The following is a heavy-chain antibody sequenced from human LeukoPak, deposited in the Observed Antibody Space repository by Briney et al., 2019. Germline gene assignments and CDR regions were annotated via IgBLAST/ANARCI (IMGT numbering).Heavy chain of an antibody. J-gene: IGHJ4*02. CDR2: IYHSGTTYSGST. CDR1: GASMSNYY. CDR3: ARAGGYGLIDY. D-gene: IGHD5-18*01. V-gene: IGHV4-39*07. Sequence: PSETLSLTCNVSGASMSNYYWVWIRQPPGKGLEWIGSIYHSGTTYSGSTYYNPSLKSRVTISLDTSKNQFSLKVGSMTAADTAVYYCARAGGYGLIDYWGQGTMVTVPS.